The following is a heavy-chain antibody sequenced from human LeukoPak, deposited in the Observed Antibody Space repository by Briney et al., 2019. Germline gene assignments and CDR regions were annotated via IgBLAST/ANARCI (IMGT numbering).Heavy chain of an antibody. J-gene: IGHJ4*02. Sequence: PGRCLRLSCAASGFTFSSYGMHWVRQAPRKGLEWGAVRWYDGSNKYYADSVKGRFTISRDNSKNTLYLQMNSLRAEDTAVYYCASTSGWYEPIDYWGQGTLVTVSS. D-gene: IGHD6-19*01. CDR3: ASTSGWYEPIDY. CDR2: RWYDGSNK. V-gene: IGHV3-33*01. CDR1: GFTFSSYG.